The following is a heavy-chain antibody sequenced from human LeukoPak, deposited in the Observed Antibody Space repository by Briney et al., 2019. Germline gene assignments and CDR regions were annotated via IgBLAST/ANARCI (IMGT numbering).Heavy chain of an antibody. Sequence: GGSLRLSCAASGFTFNTHNMNWVRQAPGKGLEWVSSISGNSDYVSYADSVKGRFTISRDNAKHSLYLQMNSLRAEDTAVYHCGRIPNSAGLSNCFDPSGQRTLVTVSS. D-gene: IGHD2/OR15-2a*01. CDR2: ISGNSDYV. CDR3: GRIPNSAGLSNCFDP. V-gene: IGHV3-21*01. CDR1: GFTFNTHN. J-gene: IGHJ5*02.